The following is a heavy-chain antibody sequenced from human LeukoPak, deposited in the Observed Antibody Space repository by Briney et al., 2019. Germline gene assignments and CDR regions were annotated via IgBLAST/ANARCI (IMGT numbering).Heavy chain of an antibody. Sequence: GRSLRLSCAASGFTFSSYAMHWVRQAPGKGLEWVAVISYDGSNKYYADSVKGRFTISRDNSKNTLYLQMNSLRAEDTAVYYCAKDVSRGYCSSTSCGLFDYWGQGTLVTVSS. CDR1: GFTFSSYA. CDR3: AKDVSRGYCSSTSCGLFDY. CDR2: ISYDGSNK. J-gene: IGHJ4*02. D-gene: IGHD2-2*01. V-gene: IGHV3-30-3*01.